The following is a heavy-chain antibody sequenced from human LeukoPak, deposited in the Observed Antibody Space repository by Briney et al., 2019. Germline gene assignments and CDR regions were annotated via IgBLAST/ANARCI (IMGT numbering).Heavy chain of an antibody. CDR2: INHSGST. J-gene: IGHJ4*02. CDR3: ARGRDYYGSGSYDY. CDR1: GGSFSGYY. Sequence: PSETLSLTCAVYGGSFSGYYWSWIRQPPGKGLEWIGEINHSGSTNYNPSLKGRVTISVDTSKNQFSLKLSSVTAADTAVYYCARGRDYYGSGSYDYWGQGTLVTVSS. D-gene: IGHD3-10*01. V-gene: IGHV4-34*01.